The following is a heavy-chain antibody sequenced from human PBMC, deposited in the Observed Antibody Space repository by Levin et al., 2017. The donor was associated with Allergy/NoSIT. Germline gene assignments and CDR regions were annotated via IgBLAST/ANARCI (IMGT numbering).Heavy chain of an antibody. D-gene: IGHD6-6*01. CDR3: AKDVANWRLVPTEFDY. CDR1: GFTFISYA. J-gene: IGHJ4*02. V-gene: IGHV3-23*01. CDR2: ISGSGGST. Sequence: QTGGSLRLSCAASGFTFISYAMTWVRQAPGKGLEWVSAISGSGGSTYYADSVKGRFTISRDNSKNTLYLQMNSLRAEDTAIYYCAKDVANWRLVPTEFDYWGQGALVTVSS.